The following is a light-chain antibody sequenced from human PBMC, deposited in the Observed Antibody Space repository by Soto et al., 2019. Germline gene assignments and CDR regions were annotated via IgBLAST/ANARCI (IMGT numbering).Light chain of an antibody. CDR3: QQYNSYSSWT. Sequence: DIQMTQSPSTLSASVGDRVTITCRASQSISSWLAWYQQKPGKAPKLLIYKASSLESGVPSRFSGSGSGTESTLTISSLQPDDFATYYCQQYNSYSSWTFDQGTKVEIK. CDR1: QSISSW. J-gene: IGKJ1*01. CDR2: KAS. V-gene: IGKV1-5*03.